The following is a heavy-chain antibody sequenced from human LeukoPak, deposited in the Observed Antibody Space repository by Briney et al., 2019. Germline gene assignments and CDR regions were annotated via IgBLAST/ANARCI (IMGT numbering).Heavy chain of an antibody. CDR2: INPNSGRT. Sequence: ASVKVSCKASGYTFTGYYMHWVRQAPGQGLEWMGWINPNSGRTNYAQKFQGRVTMTRDTSISTAYMELSRLRSDDTAVYYCARSIVVVPAPYYWGQGTLVTVSS. V-gene: IGHV1-2*02. CDR1: GYTFTGYY. J-gene: IGHJ4*02. CDR3: ARSIVVVPAPYY. D-gene: IGHD2-2*01.